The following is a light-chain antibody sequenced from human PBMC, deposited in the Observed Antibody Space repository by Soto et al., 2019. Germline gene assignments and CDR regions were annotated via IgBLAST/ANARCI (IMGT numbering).Light chain of an antibody. CDR3: AAWDDSLNGVI. Sequence: QSVLTQPPSVSEAPRQRVTISCSGSRSNIGRNAVNWYQQLPGKAPKLLIYYDDLLPSGVSDRFSGSKSGTSASLAISGLQSEDEADYYCAAWDDSLNGVIFGGGTKLT. V-gene: IGLV1-36*01. J-gene: IGLJ2*01. CDR1: RSNIGRNA. CDR2: YDD.